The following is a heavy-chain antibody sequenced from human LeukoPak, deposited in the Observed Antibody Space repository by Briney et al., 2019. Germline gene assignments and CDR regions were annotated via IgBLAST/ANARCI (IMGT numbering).Heavy chain of an antibody. D-gene: IGHD5-12*01. Sequence: GGSLRLSRAASEYTLRIYWITCVPDAPGRGRECGANIKRDGSEEYYVDSVKGRFTISRDNAKNSLYLKINSLRVEDTAVYYCARFAILPTMRAVDYWGQGTPVSVSS. V-gene: IGHV3-7*01. J-gene: IGHJ4*02. CDR3: ARFAILPTMRAVDY. CDR1: EYTLRIYW. CDR2: IKRDGSEE.